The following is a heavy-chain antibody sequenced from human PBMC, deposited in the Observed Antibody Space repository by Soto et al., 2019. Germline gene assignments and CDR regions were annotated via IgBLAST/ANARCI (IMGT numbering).Heavy chain of an antibody. CDR3: ARGLGYCNVGSCSGAFDM. CDR1: GLSFISDS. CDR2: ISGSSSYI. Sequence: GGSLRLSCTASGLSFISDSMNWVRQAPGKGLEWVSSISGSSSYIYYADSVKGRFTISRDNAKNSVYLQMNSLRAEDTAVYYCARGLGYCNVGSCSGAFDMWGQGTMVTVSS. D-gene: IGHD2-15*01. J-gene: IGHJ3*02. V-gene: IGHV3-21*01.